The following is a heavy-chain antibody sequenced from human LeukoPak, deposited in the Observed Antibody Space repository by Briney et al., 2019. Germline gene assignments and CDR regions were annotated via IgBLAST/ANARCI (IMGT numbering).Heavy chain of an antibody. Sequence: PGGSLRLSCAASGFTFGSYSMNWVRQAPGKGLEWVSSISVSRSYIYYADSVKGRFTISRDNAKNSLYLQMNSLRAEDTAVYYCARDIFQSRDSSGYFDYWGQGTLVTVSS. J-gene: IGHJ4*02. CDR1: GFTFGSYS. D-gene: IGHD3-22*01. CDR3: ARDIFQSRDSSGYFDY. CDR2: ISVSRSYI. V-gene: IGHV3-21*01.